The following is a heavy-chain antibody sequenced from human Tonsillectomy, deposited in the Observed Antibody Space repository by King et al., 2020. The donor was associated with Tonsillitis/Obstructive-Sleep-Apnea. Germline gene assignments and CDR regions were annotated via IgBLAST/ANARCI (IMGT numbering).Heavy chain of an antibody. CDR3: ARLGPNYADYGGAYYYYYMDV. V-gene: IGHV5-10-1*01. D-gene: IGHD4/OR15-4a*01. J-gene: IGHJ6*03. CDR1: GYIFTNSW. CDR2: VDPSDSLA. Sequence: LQLVQSGAEVIKPGASLRISCEASGYIFTNSWIIWVRQVPGRGLEWMGRVDPSDSLATYNPSFQGHVTISTDRSVNTSYLQWRSLRASDTATYFCARLGPNYADYGGAYYYYYMDVWGKGTTVIVSS.